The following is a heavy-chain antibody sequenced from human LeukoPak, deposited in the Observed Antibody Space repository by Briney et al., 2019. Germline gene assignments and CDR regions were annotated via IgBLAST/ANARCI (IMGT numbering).Heavy chain of an antibody. J-gene: IGHJ6*02. CDR1: GGSISSSSYY. CDR3: VGYCSGGSCYNYYYYGMDV. CDR2: IYYSGST. Sequence: SETLSLTCTVSGGSISSSSYYWGWIRQPPGKRLEWIGSIYYSGSTYYNPSLKSRVTISVDTSKDQFSLKLSSVTAADTAVYYCVGYCSGGSCYNYYYYGMDVWGQGTTVTVSS. V-gene: IGHV4-39*01. D-gene: IGHD2-15*01.